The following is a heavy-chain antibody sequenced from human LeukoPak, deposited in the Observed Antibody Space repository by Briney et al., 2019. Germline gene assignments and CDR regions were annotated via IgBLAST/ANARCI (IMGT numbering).Heavy chain of an antibody. CDR3: ARQGIRYYYDSSGYPSDAFDI. J-gene: IGHJ3*02. D-gene: IGHD3-22*01. CDR2: IYPGDSDT. Sequence: GESLKISCKGSGYTFTSYWIAWVRQMPGKGLEWMGIIYPGDSDTRYSPSFQGQVTISADKSISTAYLQWSSLKASDTAMYYCARQGIRYYYDSSGYPSDAFDIWGQGTMVTVSS. CDR1: GYTFTSYW. V-gene: IGHV5-51*01.